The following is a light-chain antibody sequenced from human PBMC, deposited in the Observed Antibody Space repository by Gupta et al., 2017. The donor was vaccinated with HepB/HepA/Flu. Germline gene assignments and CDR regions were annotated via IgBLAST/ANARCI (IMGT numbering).Light chain of an antibody. J-gene: IGLJ2*01. Sequence: QSVLTQPPSASGTPGQRVTISCFGSSSNIGSNYLYWYQQLPGTAPKLLIYRNNQRPSGVPDRFSGSKSGTSASLAISGLRSEDEADYYCAAWDDSLSGPEFGGGTKLTVL. V-gene: IGLV1-47*01. CDR1: SSNIGSNY. CDR2: RNN. CDR3: AAWDDSLSGPE.